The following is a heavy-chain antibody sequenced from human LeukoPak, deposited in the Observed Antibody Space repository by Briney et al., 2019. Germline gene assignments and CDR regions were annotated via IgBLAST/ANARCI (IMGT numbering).Heavy chain of an antibody. Sequence: PGGSLRLSCAASGFSVSRYEMNWVRQAPGKGLEWVSYISSSGSAIFYADSVKGRFTISRDNAKNSLFLQMNSLRAEDTAFYYCASKGGFDDWGQGTLVTVSS. V-gene: IGHV3-48*03. CDR1: GFSVSRYE. J-gene: IGHJ4*02. CDR2: ISSSGSAI. CDR3: ASKGGFDD. D-gene: IGHD2-15*01.